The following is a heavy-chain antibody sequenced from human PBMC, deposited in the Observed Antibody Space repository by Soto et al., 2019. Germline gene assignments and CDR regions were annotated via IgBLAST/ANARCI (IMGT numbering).Heavy chain of an antibody. V-gene: IGHV3-48*02. J-gene: IGHJ6*02. CDR1: GFTFSAYA. CDR3: ARDWDIVILSVPIPNYNYGMDV. D-gene: IGHD2-15*01. Sequence: GESLKISCEGSGFTFSAYAMNWVRQAPGKGLEWVSYISSRSDTLYYADSVKGRFTISRDNAKNSVYLQVNNLRDEDTAVYYCARDWDIVILSVPIPNYNYGMDVWGQGTKVTVSS. CDR2: ISSRSDTL.